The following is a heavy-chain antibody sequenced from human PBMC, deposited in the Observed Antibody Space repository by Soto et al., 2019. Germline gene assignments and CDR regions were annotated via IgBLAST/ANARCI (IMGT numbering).Heavy chain of an antibody. CDR2: ISGSGGST. D-gene: IGHD3-22*01. J-gene: IGHJ6*02. V-gene: IGHV3-23*01. CDR3: AKDLLGAYYYDSSRGPSDLSGMDV. CDR1: GFTFSSYA. Sequence: GGSLRLSCAASGFTFSSYAMSWVRQAPGKGLEWVPAISGSGGSTYYADSVKGRFTISRDNSKNTLYLQMNSLRAEDTAVYYCAKDLLGAYYYDSSRGPSDLSGMDVWGQGTTVTVS.